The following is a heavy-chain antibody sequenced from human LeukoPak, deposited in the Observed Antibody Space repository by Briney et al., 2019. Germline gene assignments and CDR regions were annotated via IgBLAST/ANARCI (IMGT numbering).Heavy chain of an antibody. CDR3: ASGPRSSWYGGWFDP. Sequence: ASVKVSCKASGGTFSSYAISWVRQAPGQGLEWMGGIIPIFGTANYAQKFQGRVTITADESTSTAYMELSSLRSEDTAVYYCASGPRSSWYGGWFDPWGQGTLVTVSS. D-gene: IGHD6-13*01. CDR2: IIPIFGTA. CDR1: GGTFSSYA. V-gene: IGHV1-69*13. J-gene: IGHJ5*02.